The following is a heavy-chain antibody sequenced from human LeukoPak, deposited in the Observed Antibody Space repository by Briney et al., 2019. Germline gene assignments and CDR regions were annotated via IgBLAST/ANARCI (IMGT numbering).Heavy chain of an antibody. CDR3: AKGTSGFLEWFNWFDP. Sequence: PGGSLRLSCAASGFTFSDYYMSWIRQAPGKGLEWVSYISSSSSYTNYADSVKGRFTISRDNSKNTLYLQMNSLRAEDTAVYYCAKGTSGFLEWFNWFDPWGQGTLVTVSS. D-gene: IGHD3-3*01. V-gene: IGHV3-11*05. CDR1: GFTFSDYY. J-gene: IGHJ5*02. CDR2: ISSSSSYT.